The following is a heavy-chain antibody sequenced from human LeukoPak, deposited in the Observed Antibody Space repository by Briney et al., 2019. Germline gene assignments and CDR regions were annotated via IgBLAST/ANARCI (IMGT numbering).Heavy chain of an antibody. CDR3: ARGRTPGAAAGILDY. D-gene: IGHD6-13*01. CDR1: GGSISSDGYS. Sequence: SETLSLTCVVSGGSISSDGYSWSWIRQPPGKGLEWIGYIYHGGNTYYNPSLKSRVTISVDTSKNQFSLKLSSVTAADTAVYYCARGRTPGAAAGILDYWGQGTLVTVSS. J-gene: IGHJ4*02. V-gene: IGHV4-30-2*01. CDR2: IYHGGNT.